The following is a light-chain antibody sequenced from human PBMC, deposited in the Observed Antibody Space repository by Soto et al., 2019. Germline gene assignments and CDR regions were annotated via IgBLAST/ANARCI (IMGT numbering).Light chain of an antibody. CDR3: QQRSNWPPSIT. CDR1: QSISNY. J-gene: IGKJ5*01. Sequence: EIVLTQSPVTLSLSPGQGAALSCRASQSISNYLAWYQQKPGQAPRLLIYDASNRATGTPARFSGSGSGTDFTLTISSLETEDFAVYYCQQRSNWPPSITFGQGTRLEIK. V-gene: IGKV3-11*01. CDR2: DAS.